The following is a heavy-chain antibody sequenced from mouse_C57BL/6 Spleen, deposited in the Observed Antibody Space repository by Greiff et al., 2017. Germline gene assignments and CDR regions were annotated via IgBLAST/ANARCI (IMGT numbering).Heavy chain of an antibody. Sequence: VQLQQSGAELASPGASVTISCKASGYTFSDHIMKWVKQRPGQGLEWIGGIYPVSGGTYYNQKFMGKATFSVDRSSSTVYMVLTSLTSEDPAVYCCGRGADYVPYAMDYWGQGTSVTVSS. CDR3: GRGADYVPYAMDY. CDR1: GYTFSDHI. CDR2: IYPVSGGT. D-gene: IGHD1-1*01. V-gene: IGHV1-11*01. J-gene: IGHJ4*01.